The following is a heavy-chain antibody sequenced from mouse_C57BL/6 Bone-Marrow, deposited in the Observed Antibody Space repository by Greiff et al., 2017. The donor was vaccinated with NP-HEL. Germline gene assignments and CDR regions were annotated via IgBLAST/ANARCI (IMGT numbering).Heavy chain of an antibody. J-gene: IGHJ2*01. CDR1: GFSLTSYG. D-gene: IGHD1-1*01. Sequence: VQGVESGPGLVQPSQSLSITCTVSGFSLTSYGVHWVRQSPGKGLEWLGVIWSGGSTDYNAAFISRLSISKDNSKSQVFFKMNSLQADDTAIYYCARSGSSLYYFDYWGQGTTLTVSS. CDR2: IWSGGST. V-gene: IGHV2-2*01. CDR3: ARSGSSLYYFDY.